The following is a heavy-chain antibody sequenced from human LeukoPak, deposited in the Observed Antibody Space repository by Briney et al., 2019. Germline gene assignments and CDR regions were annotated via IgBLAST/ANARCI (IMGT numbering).Heavy chain of an antibody. Sequence: ASVKXSCXASGYTFTSYGISWVRQAPGQGLEWMGWISAYNGNTNYAQKLQGRVTMTTDTSTSTAYMELRSLRSDDTAVYYCARGITMIVVSGTFDYWGQGTLVTVSS. J-gene: IGHJ4*02. CDR1: GYTFTSYG. V-gene: IGHV1-18*01. CDR3: ARGITMIVVSGTFDY. D-gene: IGHD3-22*01. CDR2: ISAYNGNT.